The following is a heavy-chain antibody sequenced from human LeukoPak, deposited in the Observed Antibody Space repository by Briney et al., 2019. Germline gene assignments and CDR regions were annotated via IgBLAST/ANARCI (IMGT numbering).Heavy chain of an antibody. J-gene: IGHJ4*02. CDR2: IYPKSGGT. D-gene: IGHD3-22*01. CDR3: ARGRYYDPFDY. CDR1: GYTFTGHY. V-gene: IGHV1-2*02. Sequence: ASVKVSCKASGYTFTGHYMHWVRQAPGQGLEWMGWIYPKSGGTNYAQKFQGRVTITTDESTSTAYMELSSLRSEDTAVYYCARGRYYDPFDYWGQGTLVTVSS.